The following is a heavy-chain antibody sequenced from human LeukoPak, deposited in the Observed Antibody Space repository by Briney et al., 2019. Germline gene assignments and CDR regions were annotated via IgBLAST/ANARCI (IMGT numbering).Heavy chain of an antibody. CDR3: ARAPNVDTAMVYLDY. Sequence: GESLKISCKGSGYSFTSYWIGWVRQMPGKGLEWMGIIYPGDSDTRYSPSFQGQVTISADKSISTAYLQWSSLKASDTAMYYCARAPNVDTAMVYLDYWGQGTLVTVSS. J-gene: IGHJ4*02. CDR1: GYSFTSYW. D-gene: IGHD5-18*01. CDR2: IYPGDSDT. V-gene: IGHV5-51*01.